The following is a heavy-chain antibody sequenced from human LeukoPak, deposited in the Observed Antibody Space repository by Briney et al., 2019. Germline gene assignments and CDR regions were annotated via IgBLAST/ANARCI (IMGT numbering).Heavy chain of an antibody. J-gene: IGHJ4*02. D-gene: IGHD3-10*01. CDR3: AKDLLVRGLIPISGSDY. CDR2: ISGTGYGT. V-gene: IGHV3-23*01. Sequence: GGSLRLSCAASGFTFSSYAMTWVRQAPGKGLEWVSGISGTGYGTYYADSVKGRFTISRDNSKNTLYLLMIGLRAEDTAVYYCAKDLLVRGLIPISGSDYWGQGTLVTVSS. CDR1: GFTFSSYA.